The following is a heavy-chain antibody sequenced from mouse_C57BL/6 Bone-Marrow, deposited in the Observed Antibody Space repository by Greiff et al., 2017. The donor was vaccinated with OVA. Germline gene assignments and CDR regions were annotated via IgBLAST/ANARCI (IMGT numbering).Heavy chain of an antibody. CDR3: ARRPSYAMDY. CDR2: INPNNGGT. Sequence: VQLQQSGPELVKPGASVKISCKASGYTFTDYYMNWVKQSHGKSLEWIGDINPNNGGTSYNQKFKGKATLTVDKSSSTAYMELRSLTSEDSAVYYCARRPSYAMDYWGQGTSVTVSS. J-gene: IGHJ4*01. V-gene: IGHV1-26*01. CDR1: GYTFTDYY.